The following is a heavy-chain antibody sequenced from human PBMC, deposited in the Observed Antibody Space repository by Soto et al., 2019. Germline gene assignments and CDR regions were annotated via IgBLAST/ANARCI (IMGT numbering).Heavy chain of an antibody. V-gene: IGHV3-21*01. Sequence: GGSLRLSCAASGFTFSSYSMNWVRQAPGKGLEWVSSISSSSSYIYYADSVKGRFTISRDNAKNSLYLQMNSLRAEDTAVYYCARVWRGEYSGYDWSYYYMDVWGKGTTVTVSS. CDR1: GFTFSSYS. D-gene: IGHD5-12*01. J-gene: IGHJ6*03. CDR2: ISSSSSYI. CDR3: ARVWRGEYSGYDWSYYYMDV.